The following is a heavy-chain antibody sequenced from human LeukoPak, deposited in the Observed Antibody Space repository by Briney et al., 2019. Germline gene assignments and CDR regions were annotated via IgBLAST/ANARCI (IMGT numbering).Heavy chain of an antibody. Sequence: GGSLRLSCVASGFTFSSEAMSWVRQAPGQGLEWVSAVSSSGDNTYYADSVKARFTISRDNSKNTLYLQMRSLRAEDTAIYYCAKAQYCGSTSCYTWFGPWGQGTLVTVSS. CDR3: AKAQYCGSTSCYTWFGP. CDR2: VSSSGDNT. D-gene: IGHD2-2*02. V-gene: IGHV3-23*01. CDR1: GFTFSSEA. J-gene: IGHJ5*02.